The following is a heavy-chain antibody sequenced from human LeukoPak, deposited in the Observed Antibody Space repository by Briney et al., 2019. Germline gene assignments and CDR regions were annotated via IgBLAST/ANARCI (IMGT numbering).Heavy chain of an antibody. CDR3: ARGGREGTGDC. D-gene: IGHD1-14*01. CDR1: GLTFSSYA. V-gene: IGHV3-7*05. Sequence: GGSLRLSCAASGLTFSSYAMSWVRQAPGKGLEWVANIKQDGSDKYYVDSVKGRFTISRDNAKNSLYLQMNSLRVEDTAVYYCARGGREGTGDCWGQGTLVTVSS. J-gene: IGHJ4*02. CDR2: IKQDGSDK.